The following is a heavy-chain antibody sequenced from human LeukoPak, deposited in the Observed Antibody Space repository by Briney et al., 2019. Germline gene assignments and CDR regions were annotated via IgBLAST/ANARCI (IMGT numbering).Heavy chain of an antibody. Sequence: PSETLSLTCTVSGGSISSGSYYWSWIRQPAGKGLEWIGRIYTSGSTNYNPSLKSRVTISVDTSKNQFSLKLSSVTAADTAVYYCARVLAWLDTAMGDYWGQGTLVTVSS. V-gene: IGHV4-61*02. J-gene: IGHJ4*02. D-gene: IGHD5-18*01. CDR1: GGSISSGSYY. CDR2: IYTSGST. CDR3: ARVLAWLDTAMGDY.